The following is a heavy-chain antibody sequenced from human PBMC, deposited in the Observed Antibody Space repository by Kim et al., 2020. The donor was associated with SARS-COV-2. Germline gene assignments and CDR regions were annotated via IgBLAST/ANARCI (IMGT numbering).Heavy chain of an antibody. J-gene: IGHJ6*03. CDR2: IYKSGET. CDR3: ARHNYMDV. CDR1: GYCIRTHHY. V-gene: IGHV4-38-2*02. Sequence: SETLSLTCTVSGYCIRTHHYWGWSRQPARKGVEWIWSIYKSGETFYNSSLSSRVTMSVDTSKNQFSLTLNSVTAADTAVYYCARHNYMDVWGQGNTVTVSS.